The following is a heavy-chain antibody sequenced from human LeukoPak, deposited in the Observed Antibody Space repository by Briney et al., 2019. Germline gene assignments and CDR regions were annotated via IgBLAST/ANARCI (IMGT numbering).Heavy chain of an antibody. CDR2: IYYIGST. D-gene: IGHD7-27*01. J-gene: IGHJ6*02. CDR3: AGDHYWGVASPPFYYGVDV. Sequence: PSETLSLTCTVSGGSISSSDYYWPWIRQHPGKGREWGGYIYYIGSTYYNPSLKSRLTISVDTSKNQFSLRLRSVTAADTAIYFCAGDHYWGVASPPFYYGVDVWGQGTPVTVSS. V-gene: IGHV4-31*03. CDR1: GGSISSSDYY.